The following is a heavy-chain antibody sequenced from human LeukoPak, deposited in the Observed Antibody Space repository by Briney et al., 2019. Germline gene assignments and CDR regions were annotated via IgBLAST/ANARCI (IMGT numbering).Heavy chain of an antibody. CDR3: AMFGLVAAIDS. D-gene: IGHD5-12*01. V-gene: IGHV3-7*02. Sequence: GGSLRLSCAASGFTVSSNYMSWVRQAPGRGLEWVANIKGDGSEKYYADSVRGQFTISRDNAKNSLYLQMNSLRAEDTAVYYCAMFGLVAAIDSWGQGTLVTVSS. J-gene: IGHJ4*02. CDR2: IKGDGSEK. CDR1: GFTVSSNY.